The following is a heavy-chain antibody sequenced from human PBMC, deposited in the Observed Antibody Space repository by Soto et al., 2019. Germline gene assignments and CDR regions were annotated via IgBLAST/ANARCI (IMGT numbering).Heavy chain of an antibody. CDR2: INHSGST. CDR1: GGSFSGYY. J-gene: IGHJ4*02. V-gene: IGHV4-34*01. CDR3: AILKQRRRYYGYGSFDY. Sequence: SETLSLTCAVYGGSFSGYYWSWIRQPPGKGLEWIGEINHSGSTNYNPSLKSRVTISVDTSKNQFSLKLSSVTAADTAVYQCAILKQRRRYYGYGSFDYLGQGNLVTVSS. D-gene: IGHD1-26*01.